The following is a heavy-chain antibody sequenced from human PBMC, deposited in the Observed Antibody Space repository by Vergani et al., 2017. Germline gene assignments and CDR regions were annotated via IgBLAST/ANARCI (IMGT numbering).Heavy chain of an antibody. CDR3: AXDRVCYGDSYCMDV. D-gene: IGHD4-17*01. Sequence: EVQLVESGGGLVKPGGSLRLTCAASGFTFSSYSMNWVRQAPGKGLEWVSSISSSSSYIYYADSVKGRFTISRDNAKNSLYLQMNSLRAEDTAVYYCAXDRVCYGDSYCMDVWGQGTTVTVSS. CDR1: GFTFSSYS. V-gene: IGHV3-21*01. J-gene: IGHJ6*02. CDR2: ISSSSSYI.